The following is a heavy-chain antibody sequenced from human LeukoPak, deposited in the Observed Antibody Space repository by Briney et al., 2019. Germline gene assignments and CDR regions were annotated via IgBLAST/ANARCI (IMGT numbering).Heavy chain of an antibody. CDR1: GYSFTSYW. CDR2: IYPGDSDT. Sequence: GESLKISCKGSGYSFTSYWIGWARQMPGKGLEWMGIIYPGDSDTRYSPSFQGQVTISADKSISTAYLQWSSLKVSDTAMYYCARSAGAAPYAFDIWGQGTMVTVSS. J-gene: IGHJ3*02. V-gene: IGHV5-51*01. D-gene: IGHD6-6*01. CDR3: ARSAGAAPYAFDI.